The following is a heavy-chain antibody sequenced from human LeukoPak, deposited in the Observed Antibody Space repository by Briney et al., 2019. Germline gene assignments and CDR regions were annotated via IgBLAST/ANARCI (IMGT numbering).Heavy chain of an antibody. Sequence: PGGSLRLSCAASGFTFSGYDMHWVRQPTGKGLEGVSAIGIAGDTYYPGSVKGRFTMSRENAKNSLYLQMNSLRAGDTAVYYCARGYVHAFDLWGQGTMVTVSS. CDR3: ARGYVHAFDL. CDR1: GFTFSGYD. V-gene: IGHV3-13*04. CDR2: IGIAGDT. D-gene: IGHD3-16*01. J-gene: IGHJ3*01.